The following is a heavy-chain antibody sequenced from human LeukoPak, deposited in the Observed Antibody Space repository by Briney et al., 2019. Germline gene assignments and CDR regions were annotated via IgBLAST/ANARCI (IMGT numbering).Heavy chain of an antibody. CDR2: ISYDERDK. Sequence: PGRSLRLSCAASGFTFTTYAMHWVRQAPAKGLEWVAVISYDERDKFYGDSVRGRFTISRDNSKNTVLLQMNSLGTEDTAMYYCARDWYHYGSGTYSSSMDVWGKGTTVTVSS. J-gene: IGHJ6*03. CDR3: ARDWYHYGSGTYSSSMDV. CDR1: GFTFTTYA. D-gene: IGHD3-10*01. V-gene: IGHV3-30*04.